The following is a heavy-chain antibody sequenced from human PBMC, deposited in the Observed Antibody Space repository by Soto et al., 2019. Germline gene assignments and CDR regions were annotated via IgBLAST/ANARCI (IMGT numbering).Heavy chain of an antibody. Sequence: EVQLVESGGGLIQPGGSLRLSCAVSGFTVSNNYMSWVRQAPGKGLEGVSVIYSGGYTAYGDSVKGRFTISRDNSKTPLYLQMKSLGAAAPGVYCCAAHPGGGGYWGQGTLVTVSS. CDR3: AAHPGGGGY. V-gene: IGHV3-53*01. D-gene: IGHD3-10*01. CDR2: IYSGGYT. CDR1: GFTVSNNY. J-gene: IGHJ4*02.